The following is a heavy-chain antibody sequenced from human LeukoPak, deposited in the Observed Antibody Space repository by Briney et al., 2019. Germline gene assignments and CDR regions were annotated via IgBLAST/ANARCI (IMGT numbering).Heavy chain of an antibody. Sequence: PGGSLRLSCAASGFTFSSYSMNWVRQAPGKGLEWVSSISSSGIYKYFADSVKGRFTISRDNAKNSLYLQMNSLRAEDTAMYYCARDHYYDSSGYYDSQDAFDIRGQGTMVTVSS. CDR2: ISSSGIYK. V-gene: IGHV3-21*01. CDR3: ARDHYYDSSGYYDSQDAFDI. CDR1: GFTFSSYS. J-gene: IGHJ3*02. D-gene: IGHD3-22*01.